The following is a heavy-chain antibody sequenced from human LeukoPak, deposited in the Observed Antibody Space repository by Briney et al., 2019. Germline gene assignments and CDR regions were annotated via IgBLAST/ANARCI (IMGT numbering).Heavy chain of an antibody. CDR2: ISYDGSNK. Sequence: PGGSLRLSCAASRFTFSSYGMHWVRQAPGKGLEWVAVISYDGSNKYYADSVKGRFTISRDNSKNRLYLQMNSLTAEDTALYYCAKDIRRGYNFGYDQFAYWGQGTLVTVSS. J-gene: IGHJ4*02. V-gene: IGHV3-30*18. D-gene: IGHD5-18*01. CDR3: AKDIRRGYNFGYDQFAY. CDR1: RFTFSSYG.